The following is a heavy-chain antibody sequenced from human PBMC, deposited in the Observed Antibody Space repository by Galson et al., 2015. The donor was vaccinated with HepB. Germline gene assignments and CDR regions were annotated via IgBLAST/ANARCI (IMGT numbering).Heavy chain of an antibody. D-gene: IGHD6-19*01. J-gene: IGHJ2*01. CDR2: ISSNSGYM. Sequence: SLRLSCAGSGFTFSSYSINWVRQAPGKGLEWVSFISSNSGYMYYTDSVKGRFTISRDNAKNLLFLQMNSLRAEDTAVYFCARGLYSSGWTRYFDLWGRGTLVTVSS. V-gene: IGHV3-21*01. CDR3: ARGLYSSGWTRYFDL. CDR1: GFTFSSYS.